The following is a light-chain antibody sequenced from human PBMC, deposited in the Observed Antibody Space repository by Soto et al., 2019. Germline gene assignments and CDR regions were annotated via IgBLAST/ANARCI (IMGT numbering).Light chain of an antibody. CDR2: RVS. Sequence: DIVLTQSPLLLPVTLGQPASISCTSSQSLVYSDGQTYLSWFQQRPGQSPRRLIYRVSNRDTGVPVRFSASGSGTDFTLKISRVEAEDVAVYFCMQAVDWSFTFGPGTKVDIK. V-gene: IGKV2-30*01. J-gene: IGKJ3*01. CDR3: MQAVDWSFT. CDR1: QSLVYSDGQTY.